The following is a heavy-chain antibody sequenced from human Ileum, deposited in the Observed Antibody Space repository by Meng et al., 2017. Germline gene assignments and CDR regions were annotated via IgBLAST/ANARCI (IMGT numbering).Heavy chain of an antibody. CDR3: ARRDNQGPGFGVDY. J-gene: IGHJ4*02. Sequence: QVQLVQSVSEVKKPGASVKVSCTASGYTFTTYAMNWVRQAPGKGLEWMGWINTNSGNPTYAQGFTGRFVFSLDTSVSTAYLQISSLKAEDTAVYYCARRDNQGPGFGVDYGGQGTLVTVSS. V-gene: IGHV7-4-1*02. CDR1: GYTFTTYA. CDR2: INTNSGNP. D-gene: IGHD3-10*01.